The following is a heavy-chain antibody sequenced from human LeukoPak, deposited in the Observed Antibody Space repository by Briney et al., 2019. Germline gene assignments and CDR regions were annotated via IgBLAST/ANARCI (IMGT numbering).Heavy chain of an antibody. CDR1: GFTFSDDF. D-gene: IGHD1-26*01. V-gene: IGHV3-21*01. CDR3: ARENSGSLDY. Sequence: GGSLRLSCAASGFTFSDDFMNWVRQAPGKGLQWVSSISSLSNHIYYADSVKGRFTISRDNAKNSLYLQMNSLRAEDTAVYYCARENSGSLDYWGQGTLVTVSS. CDR2: ISSLSNHI. J-gene: IGHJ4*02.